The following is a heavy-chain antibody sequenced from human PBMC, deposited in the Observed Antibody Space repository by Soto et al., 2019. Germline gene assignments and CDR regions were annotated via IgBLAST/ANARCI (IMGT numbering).Heavy chain of an antibody. CDR3: AKGSAAARPYYFDN. CDR2: LTAGGSST. V-gene: IGHV3-23*01. CDR1: GFTFSRYA. Sequence: PGGSLRLSCAASGFTFSRYAMSWVRQAPGKGLEWVSALTAGGSSTYYADSVKGRFTISRDNSRNSLSLQMNGLRAEDTAVYYCAKGSAAARPYYFDNWGQGALVTVSS. J-gene: IGHJ4*02. D-gene: IGHD6-13*01.